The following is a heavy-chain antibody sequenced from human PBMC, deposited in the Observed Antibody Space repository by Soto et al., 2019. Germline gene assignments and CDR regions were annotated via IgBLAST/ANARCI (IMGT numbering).Heavy chain of an antibody. CDR3: ARHSHMLNNWFAP. D-gene: IGHD3-10*02. J-gene: IGHJ5*02. Sequence: QLQLQESGPGLVKPSETLSLTCSVSGASISSTSFYWGGIRQPPGKGRQWIGSIHYTGSIDYCPSLKGRVSMSVDTSKSQLSLTLSSVTAADTAVYYCARHSHMLNNWFAPWGQGTLVTVSS. V-gene: IGHV4-39*01. CDR1: GASISSTSFY. CDR2: IHYTGSI.